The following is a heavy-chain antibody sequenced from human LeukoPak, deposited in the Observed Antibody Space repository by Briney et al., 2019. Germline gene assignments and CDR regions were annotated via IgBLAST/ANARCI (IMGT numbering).Heavy chain of an antibody. V-gene: IGHV3-66*01. CDR1: GFTVTSNY. Sequence: GGSLSLSCATSGFTVTSNYMSWVRQAPGTWLELVSVIYSGDSTYYADSVKGRFTISRDNSKNTLYLQMNSLRAEDTAVYYCARVSSGSYDFDYWGQGTLVTVSS. CDR3: ARVSSGSYDFDY. D-gene: IGHD1-26*01. J-gene: IGHJ4*02. CDR2: IYSGDST.